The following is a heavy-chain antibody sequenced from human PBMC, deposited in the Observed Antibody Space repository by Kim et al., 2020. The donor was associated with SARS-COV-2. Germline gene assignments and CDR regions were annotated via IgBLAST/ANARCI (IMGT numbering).Heavy chain of an antibody. Sequence: GGSLRLSCAASGFTFSSYWMSWVRQAPGKGLEWVANIKQDGSEKYYVDSVKGRFTISRDNAKNSLYLQMNSLRAEDTAVYYCAREVAVAGLPGVPHDAFDIWGQGTMVTVSS. CDR3: AREVAVAGLPGVPHDAFDI. CDR2: IKQDGSEK. CDR1: GFTFSSYW. J-gene: IGHJ3*02. D-gene: IGHD6-19*01. V-gene: IGHV3-7*03.